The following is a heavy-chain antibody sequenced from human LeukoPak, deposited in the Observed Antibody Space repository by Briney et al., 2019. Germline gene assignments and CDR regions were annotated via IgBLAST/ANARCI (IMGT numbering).Heavy chain of an antibody. D-gene: IGHD1-7*01. Sequence: ASVKVSCKASAYTFTDYYMHRVRQAPGQGLEWMGWINPNGGGTYYAQKFQDRVTMTRDTSINTAYMELSRLRPDDTAMYYCAREGAPRITGTTNPFDPWGQGTLVTVSS. V-gene: IGHV1-2*02. CDR2: INPNGGGT. CDR3: AREGAPRITGTTNPFDP. CDR1: AYTFTDYY. J-gene: IGHJ5*02.